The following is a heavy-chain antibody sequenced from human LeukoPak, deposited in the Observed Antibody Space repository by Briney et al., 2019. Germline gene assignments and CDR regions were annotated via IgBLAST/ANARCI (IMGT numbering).Heavy chain of an antibody. J-gene: IGHJ5*02. CDR3: TRAAGITGTSRDNWFDP. CDR1: GFTLSSFG. Sequence: GGSLRLSCAASGFTLSSFGVHWVRQAPGKGLEWMTVISYDGSVIYNADSVKGRFTISRDNSKNTLYPQMDSLRADDTAVYYCTRAAGITGTSRDNWFDPWGQGTLVIVSS. D-gene: IGHD1/OR15-1a*01. CDR2: ISYDGSVI. V-gene: IGHV3-30*03.